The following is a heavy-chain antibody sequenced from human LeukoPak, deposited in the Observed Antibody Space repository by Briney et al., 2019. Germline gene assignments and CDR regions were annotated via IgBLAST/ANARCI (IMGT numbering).Heavy chain of an antibody. D-gene: IGHD3-10*01. CDR3: ARTGSGNYAINSYYGMDV. CDR2: IYSGGST. V-gene: IGHV3-53*01. Sequence: PGGSLRPSCAASGLTVSSNYMSWVRQAPGKGLEWVSVIYSGGSTYYADSVKGRFTISRDNSKNTLYLQMNSLRAEDTAVYYCARTGSGNYAINSYYGMDVWGQGTTVTVSS. J-gene: IGHJ6*02. CDR1: GLTVSSNY.